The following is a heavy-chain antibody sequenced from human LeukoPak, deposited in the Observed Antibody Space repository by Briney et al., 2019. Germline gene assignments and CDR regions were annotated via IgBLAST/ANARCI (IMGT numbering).Heavy chain of an antibody. V-gene: IGHV3-11*01. CDR3: ARVTLDSSSWYLKGAFDI. Sequence: GGSLRLSCAASGFTFSDYYMSWIRQAPGKGLEWVSYISSSGSTIYYADSVKGRFTISRDNAKNSLYLQMNSLRAEDTAVYYCARVTLDSSSWYLKGAFDIWGQGAMVTVSS. J-gene: IGHJ3*02. D-gene: IGHD6-13*01. CDR1: GFTFSDYY. CDR2: ISSSGSTI.